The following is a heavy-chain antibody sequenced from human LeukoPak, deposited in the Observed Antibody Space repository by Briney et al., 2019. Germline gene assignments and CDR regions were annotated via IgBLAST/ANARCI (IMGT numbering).Heavy chain of an antibody. CDR1: GFTFSSYA. J-gene: IGHJ5*02. CDR3: AKDYLVVPAAIMTSGWFDP. CDR2: ISGSGGST. Sequence: GGSLRLSCAASGFTFSSYAMSWVRQDPGKGLEWVSAISGSGGSTYYADSVKGRFTISRDNSKNTLYLQMNSLRAEDTAVYYCAKDYLVVPAAIMTSGWFDPWGQGTLVTVSS. D-gene: IGHD2-2*01. V-gene: IGHV3-23*01.